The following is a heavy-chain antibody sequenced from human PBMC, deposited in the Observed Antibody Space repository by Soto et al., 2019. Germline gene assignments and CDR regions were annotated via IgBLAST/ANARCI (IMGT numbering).Heavy chain of an antibody. CDR2: VSGSGSSP. CDR3: VKGKESGYRGAFDS. D-gene: IGHD5-18*01. Sequence: EEQLLESGGGLVQPGGSLRLSCAATGFNFGSYAMGWVRQAPGKGLEWVSGVSGSGSSPYYAASVKGRLTISKDKSKNTLYLDLNNLRSEDTAVYFCVKGKESGYRGAFDSWGQGTMVTVSS. CDR1: GFNFGSYA. J-gene: IGHJ4*02. V-gene: IGHV3-23*01.